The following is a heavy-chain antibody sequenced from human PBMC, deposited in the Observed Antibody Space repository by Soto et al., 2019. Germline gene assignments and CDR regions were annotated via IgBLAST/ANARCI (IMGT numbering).Heavy chain of an antibody. CDR2: ISYDGSNK. CDR1: GFTFSSYA. D-gene: IGHD6-19*01. V-gene: IGHV3-30-3*01. J-gene: IGHJ1*01. Sequence: QVQLVESGGGVVQPGRSLRLSCAASGFTFSSYAMHWVRQAPGKGLEWVAVISYDGSNKYYADSVKGRFTISRDNSKNTLYLQMNSLRAEDTAVYYCARDRRESIAVAGRAEYFQHWGQGTLVTVSS. CDR3: ARDRRESIAVAGRAEYFQH.